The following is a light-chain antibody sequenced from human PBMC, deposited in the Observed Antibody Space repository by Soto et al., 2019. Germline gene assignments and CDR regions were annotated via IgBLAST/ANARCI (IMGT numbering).Light chain of an antibody. Sequence: DIQMTQSPSSLSASVGDSVTITCRASQSISTYLNWYQQKAGLAPQLLIYAASSLKSGVPSRFSGSGSGTDFTLTISSLQPEDFATYYCQQTYSTPPTFGQGTKVEIK. CDR1: QSISTY. CDR2: AAS. CDR3: QQTYSTPPT. V-gene: IGKV1-39*01. J-gene: IGKJ1*01.